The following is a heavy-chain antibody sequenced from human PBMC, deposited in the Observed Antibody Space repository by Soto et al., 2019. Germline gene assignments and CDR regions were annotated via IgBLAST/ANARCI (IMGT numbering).Heavy chain of an antibody. CDR3: TRVIDVSGWSFGY. D-gene: IGHD6-19*01. J-gene: IGHJ4*02. V-gene: IGHV3-49*04. CDR2: ITSKAYGATT. CDR1: GFSFGDYA. Sequence: EVQLVESGGGLVQPGRSLRLSCTASGFSFGDYAMNWVRQAPGKGLEWVGFITSKAYGATTKYAASVEGRFTISRDDSKGIAYLQMNSLKTADTAVYYCTRVIDVSGWSFGYWGQGTLVTVSS.